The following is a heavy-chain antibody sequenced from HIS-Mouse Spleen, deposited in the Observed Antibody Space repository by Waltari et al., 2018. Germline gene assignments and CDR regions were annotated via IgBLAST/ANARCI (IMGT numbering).Heavy chain of an antibody. CDR1: GFSFISYG. J-gene: IGHJ4*02. V-gene: IGHV3-30*18. CDR3: AKDSGSSRWDY. Sequence: QVQLVESGGGVVQPGRSLRRSCAASGFSFISYGMHGVRQAPGKGLEWVAVISYDGSNKYYADSVKGRFTISRDNSKNTLYLQMNSLRAEDTAVYYCAKDSGSSRWDYWGQGTLVTVSS. CDR2: ISYDGSNK. D-gene: IGHD6-13*01.